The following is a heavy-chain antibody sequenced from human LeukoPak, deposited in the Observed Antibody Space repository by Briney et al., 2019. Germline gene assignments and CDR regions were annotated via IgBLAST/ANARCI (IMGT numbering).Heavy chain of an antibody. J-gene: IGHJ6*02. CDR3: ARGRYEFSAGMDV. CDR1: GFTVSSNY. CDR2: IYSGGST. Sequence: PGGSLRLSCAASGFTVSSNYMSWVRQAPGKGLQWVSVIYSGGSTTYADSVRGRFTISRDTSKNTVFLQMNSLRAEDTAVYYCARGRYEFSAGMDVWGQGTTVTVSS. D-gene: IGHD5-12*01. V-gene: IGHV3-53*01.